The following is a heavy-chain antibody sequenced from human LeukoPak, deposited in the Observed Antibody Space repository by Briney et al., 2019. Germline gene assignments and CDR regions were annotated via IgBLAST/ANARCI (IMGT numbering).Heavy chain of an antibody. J-gene: IGHJ4*02. Sequence: ASVKVSCKASGYTFTSYYMHWVRQAPGQGLEWMGIINPSGGSTSYAQKFQGRVTMTRDTSTSTVYIELSSLRSEDTAVYYCARGDYDILTGYFYFDYWGQGTLVTVSS. CDR1: GYTFTSYY. D-gene: IGHD3-9*01. CDR3: ARGDYDILTGYFYFDY. V-gene: IGHV1-46*01. CDR2: INPSGGST.